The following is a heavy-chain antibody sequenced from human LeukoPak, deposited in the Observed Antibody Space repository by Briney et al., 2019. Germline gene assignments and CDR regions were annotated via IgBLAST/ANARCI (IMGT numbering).Heavy chain of an antibody. CDR2: IVHSGGT. Sequence: SETLSLTCAVYGASFSGYYWSWVRQPPGKGLEWIGEIVHSGGTNYDPSLKSRVIISVDKSKNHLSLRLSSVTAADTAVYYCARAGDYTLDYWGQGTLVTVSS. V-gene: IGHV4-34*12. CDR1: GASFSGYY. D-gene: IGHD3-3*01. J-gene: IGHJ4*02. CDR3: ARAGDYTLDY.